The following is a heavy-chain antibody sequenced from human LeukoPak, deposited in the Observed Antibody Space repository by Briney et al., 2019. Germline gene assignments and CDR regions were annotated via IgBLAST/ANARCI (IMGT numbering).Heavy chain of an antibody. D-gene: IGHD3-3*01. CDR1: VGYISTTKYD. CDR2: IYSSGNT. Sequence: SSETLSLTCTVSVGYISTTKYDWGWMRQPPGMDLEWIGSIYSSGNTYSNPSLESRVTISVDTSKNQLSLKLTSATAADTSVYYCARHSGLRSPFDPWGQGTLVTVSS. CDR3: ARHSGLRSPFDP. J-gene: IGHJ5*02. V-gene: IGHV4-39*01.